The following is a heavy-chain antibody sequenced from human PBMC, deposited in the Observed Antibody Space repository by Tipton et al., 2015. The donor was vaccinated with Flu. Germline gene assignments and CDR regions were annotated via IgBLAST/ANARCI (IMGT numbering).Heavy chain of an antibody. CDR1: GGSISSFY. Sequence: TLSLTCTVSGGSISSFYWNWIRQPPGKGLEWIGYIYYSGKSNYNPSLKSRVTMSVDTSKNQVSLNLSSVTAADTAVYYCAKWSSSRWSFDYWGQGALVTVSS. D-gene: IGHD6-13*01. V-gene: IGHV4-59*01. J-gene: IGHJ4*02. CDR3: AKWSSSRWSFDY. CDR2: IYYSGKS.